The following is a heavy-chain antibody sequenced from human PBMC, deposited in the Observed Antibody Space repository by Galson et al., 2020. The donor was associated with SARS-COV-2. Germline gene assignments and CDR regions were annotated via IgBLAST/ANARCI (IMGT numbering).Heavy chain of an antibody. Sequence: HGESLKISCKGSGYTFTSYWIIWVRQMPGRGLEWMGRVDATDSSIDYSPSFRGHVTLSADKSLSTAYLQWDSLKASDTATYFCARIDSSESQVEANWFFDLWGRGTPVTVSS. V-gene: IGHV5-10-1*01. CDR3: ARIDSSESQVEANWFFDL. D-gene: IGHD1-26*01. CDR2: VDATDSSI. CDR1: GYTFTSYW. J-gene: IGHJ2*01.